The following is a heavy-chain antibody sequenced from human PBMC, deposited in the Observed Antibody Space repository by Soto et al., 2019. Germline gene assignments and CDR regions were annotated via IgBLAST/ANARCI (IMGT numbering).Heavy chain of an antibody. CDR1: GFTFSDYA. Sequence: EVQLLESGGDLVQPGGSLRLSCAASGFTFSDYAMSWVRQAPGKGLEWVSGISGTGGGTYYADSVKGRFTISRDNSKNTLYLQRNSLKVEDTAVYYCAKDGHSAMARGWFDPWGQGTLVTVSS. D-gene: IGHD5-18*01. CDR3: AKDGHSAMARGWFDP. J-gene: IGHJ5*02. CDR2: ISGTGGGT. V-gene: IGHV3-23*01.